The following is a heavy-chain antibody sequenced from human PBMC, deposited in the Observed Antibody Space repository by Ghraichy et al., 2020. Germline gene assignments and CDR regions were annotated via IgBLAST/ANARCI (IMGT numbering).Heavy chain of an antibody. CDR2: ISLDGGNT. V-gene: IGHV3-30*04. Sequence: LSLTCGASGFIFRSYAMHWVRQAQGKGLEWVAVISLDGGNTYYSDSVKGRFTVSRDNSKNTLYLQMNKLRPEDTAVYYCAANKEDFDLWGQGTLVTVSS. CDR3: AANKEDFDL. J-gene: IGHJ4*02. CDR1: GFIFRSYA. D-gene: IGHD2-15*01.